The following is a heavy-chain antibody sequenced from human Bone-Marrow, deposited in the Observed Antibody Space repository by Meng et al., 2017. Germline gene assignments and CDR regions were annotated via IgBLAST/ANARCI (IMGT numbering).Heavy chain of an antibody. D-gene: IGHD1-26*01. J-gene: IGHJ6*02. CDR1: GFTFSSYG. V-gene: IGHV3-48*04. CDR3: ARGDPSGSYYYYYYGMDV. Sequence: GESLKISCAASGFTFSSYGMNWVRQAPGKGLEWVSYISSSGSTIYYADSVKGRFTISRDNAKNSLYLQMNSLRAEDTAVYYCARGDPSGSYYYYYYGMDVWGQGTTVTVSS. CDR2: ISSSGSTI.